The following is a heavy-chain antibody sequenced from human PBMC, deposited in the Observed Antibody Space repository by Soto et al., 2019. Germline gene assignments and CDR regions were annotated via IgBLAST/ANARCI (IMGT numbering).Heavy chain of an antibody. Sequence: QVQLQQWGAGLLKPSETLSLNCAVTGGSLSGYYWSWIRQPPGKGLEWIGEVKDGGHTNYSPSRRARVTISSDTSNTQFSLRLNSVTAADTGVYYCARGQEGVVATHWDQGSLVTVSS. CDR3: ARGQEGVVATH. CDR2: VKDGGHT. CDR1: GGSLSGYY. V-gene: IGHV4-34*01. D-gene: IGHD5-12*01. J-gene: IGHJ4*02.